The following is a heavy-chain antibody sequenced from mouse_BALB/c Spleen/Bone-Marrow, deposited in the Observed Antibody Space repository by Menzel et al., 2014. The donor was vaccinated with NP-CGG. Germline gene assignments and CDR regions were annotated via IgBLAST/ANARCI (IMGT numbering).Heavy chain of an antibody. CDR1: GFTFSDYG. D-gene: IGHD2-1*01. V-gene: IGHV5-15*02. CDR3: ATIYYGNSHAMDY. Sequence: EVKVVESGGGLVQPGGSRKLSCAASGFTFSDYGMAWVRQAPGKGPEWVAFISNLACSIYYADTVTGRFTISRENAKNTLYLEMSSLRSGDTAMYYCATIYYGNSHAMDYWGQGTSVTVSS. J-gene: IGHJ4*01. CDR2: ISNLACSI.